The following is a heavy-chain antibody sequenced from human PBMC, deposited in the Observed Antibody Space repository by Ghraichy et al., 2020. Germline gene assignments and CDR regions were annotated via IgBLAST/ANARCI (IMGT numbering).Heavy chain of an antibody. CDR1: GYTFTSYY. V-gene: IGHV1-46*01. CDR3: ARGLSRYGSGSYYFGY. J-gene: IGHJ4*02. CDR2: INPSGGST. D-gene: IGHD3-10*01. Sequence: SVKVSCKASGYTFTSYYMHWVRQAPGQGLEWMGIINPSGGSTSYAQKFQGRVTMTRDTSTSTVYMELSSLRSEDTAVYYCARGLSRYGSGSYYFGYWGQGTLVTVSS.